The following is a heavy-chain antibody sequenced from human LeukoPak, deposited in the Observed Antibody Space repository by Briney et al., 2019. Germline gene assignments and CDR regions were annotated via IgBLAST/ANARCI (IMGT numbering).Heavy chain of an antibody. CDR1: GFTISSHG. Sequence: GTSLRLSCAVSGFTISSHGMHWVRQAPGKGPEWVAMIAYHGNTEYYGDSVKGRFTISRDNSKNTPYLQMDSLRAEDTAVYHCAKDWGSGGWYNYFDPWGQGTLVTVSS. V-gene: IGHV3-30*18. J-gene: IGHJ5*02. CDR2: IAYHGNTE. CDR3: AKDWGSGGWYNYFDP. D-gene: IGHD6-19*01.